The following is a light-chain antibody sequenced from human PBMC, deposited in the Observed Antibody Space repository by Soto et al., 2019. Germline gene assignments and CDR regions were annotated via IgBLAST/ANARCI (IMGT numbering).Light chain of an antibody. V-gene: IGKV3-20*01. CDR2: AAS. Sequence: EIVLTQSPATLSVSPGERATLSCRASQSISSLLAWYQQKPGQAPRLLIYAASGRATGIPDRFSGSGSGTDFSLTISRLEPEDFAVYYCHQYDTSPRTFGQGTK. CDR3: HQYDTSPRT. CDR1: QSISSL. J-gene: IGKJ1*01.